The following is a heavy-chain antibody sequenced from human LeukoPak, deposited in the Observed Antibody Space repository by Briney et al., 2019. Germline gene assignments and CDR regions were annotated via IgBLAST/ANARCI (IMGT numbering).Heavy chain of an antibody. Sequence: GGSLRLSCAASGFTFDDYAMHWVRQAPGKGLEWVSGISWNSGSIGYADSVKGRFTISRDNAKNSLYLQLNSLRAEDTAVYYCARAEKTTVTTMRYMDVWGKGTTVTVSS. J-gene: IGHJ6*03. V-gene: IGHV3-9*01. CDR3: ARAEKTTVTTMRYMDV. CDR2: ISWNSGSI. CDR1: GFTFDDYA. D-gene: IGHD4-17*01.